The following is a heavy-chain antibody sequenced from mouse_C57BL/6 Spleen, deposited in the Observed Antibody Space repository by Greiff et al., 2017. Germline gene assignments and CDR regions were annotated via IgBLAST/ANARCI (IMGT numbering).Heavy chain of an antibody. V-gene: IGHV5-16*01. CDR1: GFTFSDYY. CDR2: INYDGSST. Sequence: DVHLVESEGGLVQPGSSMKLSCTASGFTFSDYYMAWVRQVPEKGLEWVANINYDGSSTYYLDSLKSRFIISRDNAKNILYLQMSSLKSEDTATYYCARGGDYGSFAMDYWGQGTSVTVSS. J-gene: IGHJ4*01. D-gene: IGHD1-1*01. CDR3: ARGGDYGSFAMDY.